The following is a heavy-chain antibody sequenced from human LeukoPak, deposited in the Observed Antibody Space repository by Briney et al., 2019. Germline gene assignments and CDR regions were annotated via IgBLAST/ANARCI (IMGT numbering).Heavy chain of an antibody. CDR1: GFTFSSYW. J-gene: IGHJ4*02. Sequence: PGGSLRLSYAASGFTFSSYWMHWVRQAPGKGLVWVSRINSDGSSTSYADSVKGRFTISRDNAKNTLYLQMNSLRAEDTAVYYCARVGDSNYGLDYWGQGTLVTVSS. CDR3: ARVGDSNYGLDY. D-gene: IGHD4-11*01. CDR2: INSDGSST. V-gene: IGHV3-74*01.